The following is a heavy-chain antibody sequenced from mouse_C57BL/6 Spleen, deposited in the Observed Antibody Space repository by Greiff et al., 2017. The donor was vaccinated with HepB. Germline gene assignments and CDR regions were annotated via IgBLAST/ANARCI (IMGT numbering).Heavy chain of an antibody. CDR3: ARGGYYGSSDWFAY. CDR1: GFSLTSYG. J-gene: IGHJ3*01. V-gene: IGHV2-2*01. D-gene: IGHD1-1*01. CDR2: IWSGGST. Sequence: QVQLQQSGPGLVQPSQSLSITCTVSGFSLTSYGVHWVRQSPGKGLEWLGVIWSGGSTDYNAAFISRLSISKDNSKSQVFFKMNSLQADDTAIYYCARGGYYGSSDWFAYWGQGTLVTVSA.